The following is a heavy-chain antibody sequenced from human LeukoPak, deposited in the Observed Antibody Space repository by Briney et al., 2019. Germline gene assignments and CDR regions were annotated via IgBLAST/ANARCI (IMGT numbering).Heavy chain of an antibody. CDR3: AKADQWELLGGGFLGFDY. J-gene: IGHJ4*02. Sequence: SLSPSCAASGFTLASLAIEWARQAASKGRDWVAYISFDGGNKYYADSVKGRFTTYRDNHKNTLYLQMNGLRAEDTAVYYCAKADQWELLGGGFLGFDYWGQGTLVTVSS. V-gene: IGHV3-30-3*02. D-gene: IGHD1-26*01. CDR1: GFTLASLA. CDR2: ISFDGGNK.